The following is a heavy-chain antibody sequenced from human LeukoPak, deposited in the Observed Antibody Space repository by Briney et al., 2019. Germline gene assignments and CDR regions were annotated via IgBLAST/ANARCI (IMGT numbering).Heavy chain of an antibody. CDR2: ISHDGSNK. Sequence: GGSLRLSCAASGFTFSSYGMHWVRQAPGKGLEWVALISHDGSNKYYADSVKGRFTISRDNSKNALYLQMNSLRAEDTAVYYCAKDGSGSYYPLYYFDYWGQGTLVTVSS. V-gene: IGHV3-30*18. CDR3: AKDGSGSYYPLYYFDY. J-gene: IGHJ4*02. CDR1: GFTFSSYG. D-gene: IGHD3-10*01.